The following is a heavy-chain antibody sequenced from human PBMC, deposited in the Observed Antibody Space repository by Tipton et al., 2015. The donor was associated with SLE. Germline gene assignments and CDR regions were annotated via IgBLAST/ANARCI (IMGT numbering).Heavy chain of an antibody. CDR2: INHSGST. J-gene: IGHJ5*02. Sequence: TLSLTCAVYGGSFSGYYWSWIRQPPGKGLEWIGEINHSGSTNYNPSLKSRVTISVDTSKNQFSLKLSSVTAADTAVYYCARGDRIYQPHRKHQLHPPPQASNHHFTRNVHAAAPPDAALYYCGGGDRGVLFPRCWWCPRGQGTLVPGSS. CDR3: ARGDRIYQPHRKHQLHPPPQASNHHFTRNVHAAAPPDAALYYCGGGDRGVLFPRCWWCP. CDR1: GGSFSGYY. D-gene: IGHD3-10*01. V-gene: IGHV4-34*01.